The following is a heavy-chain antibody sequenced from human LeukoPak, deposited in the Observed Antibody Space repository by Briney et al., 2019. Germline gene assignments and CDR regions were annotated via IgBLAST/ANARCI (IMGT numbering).Heavy chain of an antibody. J-gene: IGHJ4*02. CDR1: GFTFSRYS. Sequence: PGGSLRLSCAASGFTFSRYSMHWVRQAPGKGLEGVSSITSSSSYIYYAGSLKGRFTISRDNAKNSMYLQMNSLRAEDTAVYYCARDLLYYDSSGGDYWGQGTLVTVSS. D-gene: IGHD3-22*01. CDR3: ARDLLYYDSSGGDY. CDR2: ITSSSSYI. V-gene: IGHV3-21*01.